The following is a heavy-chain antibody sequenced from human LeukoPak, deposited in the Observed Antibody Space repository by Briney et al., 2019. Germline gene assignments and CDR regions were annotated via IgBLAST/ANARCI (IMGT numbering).Heavy chain of an antibody. J-gene: IGHJ4*02. Sequence: ASVKVSCKASGYTFTGYYMHWVRQAPGQGLEWMGWINPNSGGTNYAQKFQGRVSMTRDTSISTAYMELSRLRSDDTAVYYCARDKYSSGWTNFDYWGQGTWSPSPQ. D-gene: IGHD6-19*01. CDR1: GYTFTGYY. CDR3: ARDKYSSGWTNFDY. CDR2: INPNSGGT. V-gene: IGHV1-2*02.